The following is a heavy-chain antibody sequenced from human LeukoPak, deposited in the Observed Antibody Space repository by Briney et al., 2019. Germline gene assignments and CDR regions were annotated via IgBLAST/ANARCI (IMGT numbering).Heavy chain of an antibody. Sequence: PGGSLTLSCAASGFTFRNHAMYGLRQAPGKGLDGVSLSSGSGSGTYSADSVKGRFTISRDNSKNTLYLQLNSLRVDDTAVYYCAKEGDHHYDGRRWSPQYYFDCWGQGTLVTVSS. CDR3: AKEGDHHYDGRRWSPQYYFDC. J-gene: IGHJ4*02. V-gene: IGHV3-23*01. CDR1: GFTFRNHA. CDR2: SSGSGSGT. D-gene: IGHD3-22*01.